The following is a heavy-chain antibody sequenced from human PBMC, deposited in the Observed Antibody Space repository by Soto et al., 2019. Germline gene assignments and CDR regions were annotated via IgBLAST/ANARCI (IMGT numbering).Heavy chain of an antibody. D-gene: IGHD3-10*01. CDR3: AKINYYGSGGAI. Sequence: EVQLLESGGGLVQPGGSLRLSCEASGFTFTTYIMSWVRQAPGKGLEWVSSINNNGDRTYYADSVKGRFTISRDNSKNTMDLQLTCLRAEDTALYFCAKINYYGSGGAIWGQGALVVVFS. J-gene: IGHJ4*02. V-gene: IGHV3-23*01. CDR1: GFTFTTYI. CDR2: INNNGDRT.